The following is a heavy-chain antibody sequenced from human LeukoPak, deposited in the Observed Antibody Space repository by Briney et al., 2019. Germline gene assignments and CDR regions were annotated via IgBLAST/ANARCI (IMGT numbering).Heavy chain of an antibody. J-gene: IGHJ4*02. D-gene: IGHD6-6*01. CDR2: IYYSGSS. V-gene: IGHV4-31*03. Sequence: PSETLSLTCTVSGGSISSGGYYWSWIRQHPGKGLEWIGYIYYSGSSHYSPSLKSRVSISVDTSKNQFSLKLSSVTAADTAVYYCAREGIAARIFDYWGQGTLVTVSS. CDR1: GGSISSGGYY. CDR3: AREGIAARIFDY.